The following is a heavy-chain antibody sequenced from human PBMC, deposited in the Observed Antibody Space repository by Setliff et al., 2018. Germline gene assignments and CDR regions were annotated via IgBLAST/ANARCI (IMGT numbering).Heavy chain of an antibody. J-gene: IGHJ4*02. CDR3: VRDLGQWALDF. Sequence: ASVKVSCKASGGAFSNYGITWVRQAPGQGLEWMGGIIPIFGTTTYAQKFLGRVTITTDESSSTGYMELSSLRSEDTAVYYCVRDLGQWALDFWGQGTLVTV. CDR2: IIPIFGTT. D-gene: IGHD1-26*01. CDR1: GGAFSNYG. V-gene: IGHV1-69*05.